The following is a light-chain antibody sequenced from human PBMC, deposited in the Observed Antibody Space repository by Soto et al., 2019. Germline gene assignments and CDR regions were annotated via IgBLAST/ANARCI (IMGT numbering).Light chain of an antibody. CDR2: EVS. Sequence: VLTQPASVSGSPGQSITVSCTGTSSDVGGYNYVSWYQQHPGKAPKLMIYEVSNRPSGVSNRFSGSKSGNTASLTISGLQAVDEADYYCTSYTSISLYVFGTGTKVTVL. CDR1: SSDVGGYNY. CDR3: TSYTSISLYV. V-gene: IGLV2-14*01. J-gene: IGLJ1*01.